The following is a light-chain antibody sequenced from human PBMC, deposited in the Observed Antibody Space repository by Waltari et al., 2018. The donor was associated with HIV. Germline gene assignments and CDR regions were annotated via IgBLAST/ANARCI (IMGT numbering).Light chain of an antibody. J-gene: IGLJ1*01. V-gene: IGLV1-44*01. CDR1: GSNIRSNF. CDR3: AAWDDTLNVYV. CDR2: NDV. Sequence: QSVLTQPPSVSGAPGQRVTISCSGSGSNIRSNFVNWYQQLPVTAPRVLIYNDVQRPSWVPARFSGSKSGTTASLAISGLQSEDEAEYYCAAWDDTLNVYVFGSGTKVTVL.